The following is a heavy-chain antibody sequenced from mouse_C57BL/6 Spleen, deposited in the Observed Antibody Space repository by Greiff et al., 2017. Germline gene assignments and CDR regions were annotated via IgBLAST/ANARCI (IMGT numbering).Heavy chain of an antibody. V-gene: IGHV1-77*01. CDR3: ARLDISGPSAY. CDR1: GYTFNDYY. Sequence: VQLQQSGAELVQPGASVKISCTASGYTFNDYYINWVKQRPGQGLEWIGKIGPGSGSTYYNEKFKGKATLTADKASSTAYMQLSRLTSEDSAVYFCARLDISGPSAYWGQGTLVTVSA. D-gene: IGHD3-2*02. J-gene: IGHJ3*01. CDR2: IGPGSGST.